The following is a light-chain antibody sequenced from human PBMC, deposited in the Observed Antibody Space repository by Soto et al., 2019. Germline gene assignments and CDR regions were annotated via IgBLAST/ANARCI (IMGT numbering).Light chain of an antibody. V-gene: IGLV2-14*01. CDR2: EVS. CDR1: ISDVGRYNY. Sequence: QSVLAQPASVSGSPGQSITISCTGTISDVGRYNYVSWYQQHPGKAPKLMIYEVSNRPSGVSNRFSGSKSGNTASLTISGLQAEDEADYYCSSYTSSITYVFGTGTKLTVL. CDR3: SSYTSSITYV. J-gene: IGLJ1*01.